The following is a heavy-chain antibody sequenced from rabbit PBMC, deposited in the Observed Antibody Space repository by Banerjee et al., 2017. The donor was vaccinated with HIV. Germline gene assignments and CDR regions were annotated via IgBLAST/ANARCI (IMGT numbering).Heavy chain of an antibody. CDR2: IENGDGST. V-gene: IGHV1S40*01. Sequence: QSLEESGGDLVKPGASLTLTCTASGFSFSSGYWICWVRQAPGKGLEWIACIENGDGSTDYASWAKGRFTISKTSSTTVTLQMTSLTVADTATYFCAREAGSVYWARLDLWGPGTLVTVS. J-gene: IGHJ3*01. CDR1: GFSFSSGYW. D-gene: IGHD8-1*01. CDR3: AREAGSVYWARLDL.